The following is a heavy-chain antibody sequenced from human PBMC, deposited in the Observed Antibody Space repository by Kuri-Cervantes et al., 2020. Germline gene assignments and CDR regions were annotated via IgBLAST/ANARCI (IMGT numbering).Heavy chain of an antibody. V-gene: IGHV3-30*03. Sequence: GGSLRLSCAASGFTFSSYGMHWVRQAPGKGLEWVAVISYGGSNKYYADTVKGRFTISRDNYKNTLSLQMNSLGVEDTDVYCCARVYYGSGYLAGMDVWGKGTTVTVSS. CDR1: GFTFSSYG. J-gene: IGHJ6*03. CDR3: ARVYYGSGYLAGMDV. D-gene: IGHD3-10*01. CDR2: ISYGGSNK.